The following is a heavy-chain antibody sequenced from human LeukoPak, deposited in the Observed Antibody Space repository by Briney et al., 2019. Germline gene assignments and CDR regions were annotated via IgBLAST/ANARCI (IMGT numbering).Heavy chain of an antibody. CDR3: ARDRTLYSSSWPNWFDP. V-gene: IGHV3-30*04. Sequence: PGGSLRLSCAASGFTFSSYVMHWVRQAPGKGLEWVAIISYDGSNEYYADSVKGRFTISRDNAKNSLYLQMNSLRAEDTAVYYCARDRTLYSSSWPNWFDPWGQGTLVTVSS. D-gene: IGHD6-13*01. CDR2: ISYDGSNE. J-gene: IGHJ5*02. CDR1: GFTFSSYV.